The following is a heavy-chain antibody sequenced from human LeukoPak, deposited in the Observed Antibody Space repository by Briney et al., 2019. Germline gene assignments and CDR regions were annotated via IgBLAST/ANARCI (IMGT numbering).Heavy chain of an antibody. J-gene: IGHJ4*02. D-gene: IGHD4-11*01. V-gene: IGHV4-59*08. CDR1: GGSISSSY. CDR3: ARQGPLTTAVTTRTNPFDY. Sequence: SETLSLTCTVSGGSISSSYGSWIRQPPGKGLEWIGYIYYSGSTSYNPSLKSRVTISVDTSKNQFSLKLNPVTAADTAVYYCARQGPLTTAVTTRTNPFDYWGQGTLVTVSS. CDR2: IYYSGST.